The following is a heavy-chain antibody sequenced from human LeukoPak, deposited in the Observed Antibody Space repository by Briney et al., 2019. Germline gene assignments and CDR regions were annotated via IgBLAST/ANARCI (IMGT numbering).Heavy chain of an antibody. D-gene: IGHD6-13*01. V-gene: IGHV4-61*02. CDR1: GGSISSGSYY. CDR2: IYTSGST. J-gene: IGHJ6*03. Sequence: SETLSLTCTVSGGSISSGSYYWSWIRQPAGKGLEWIGRIYTSGSTNYNPSLKSRVTISVDTSKNQFSLKLSSVTAADTAVYYCANRGIAGDYYYYMDVWGKGTTVTVSS. CDR3: ANRGIAGDYYYYMDV.